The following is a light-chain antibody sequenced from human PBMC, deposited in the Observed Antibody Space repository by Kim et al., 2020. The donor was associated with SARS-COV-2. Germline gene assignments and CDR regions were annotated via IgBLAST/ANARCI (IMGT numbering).Light chain of an antibody. V-gene: IGKV1-5*01. CDR3: HQYGSSPLS. CDR1: QSVSHY. Sequence: GDSVTITCRASQSVSHYLAWYQHKPGKAPKLLVYDASSLEGGVPARFSGSGSGTELTLTITSLQPDDFATYYCHQYGSSPLSFGQRTKVDIK. CDR2: DAS. J-gene: IGKJ1*01.